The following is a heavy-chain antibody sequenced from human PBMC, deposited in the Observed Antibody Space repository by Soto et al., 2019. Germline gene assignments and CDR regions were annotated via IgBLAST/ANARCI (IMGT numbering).Heavy chain of an antibody. CDR3: ASGIRGIGAAGAVAWFDP. Sequence: KTXETLSLTCGVYGGSFSGYYWSWIRQPPGKGLEWLGEINHVGSTTYNSALKSRVTMSIDTSKKQFSLKLTSVTAADTAVYYCASGIRGIGAAGAVAWFDPWGQGTLVTVSS. J-gene: IGHJ5*02. D-gene: IGHD6-13*01. CDR2: INHVGST. CDR1: GGSFSGYY. V-gene: IGHV4-34*01.